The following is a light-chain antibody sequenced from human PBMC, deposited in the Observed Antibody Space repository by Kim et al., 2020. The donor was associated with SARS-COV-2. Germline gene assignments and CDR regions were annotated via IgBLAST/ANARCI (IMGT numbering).Light chain of an antibody. CDR1: NIGSKS. V-gene: IGLV3-21*04. Sequence: PGTTARITCGGNNIGSKSVHWYQQKPGQAPVLVIYYDSDRPSGIPERFSGSNSGNTATLTISRVEAGDEADYYCQVWDSSSDHWVFGGGTQLTVL. CDR3: QVWDSSSDHWV. CDR2: YDS. J-gene: IGLJ3*02.